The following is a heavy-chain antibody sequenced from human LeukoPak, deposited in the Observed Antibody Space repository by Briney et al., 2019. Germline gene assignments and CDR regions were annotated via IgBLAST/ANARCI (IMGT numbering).Heavy chain of an antibody. J-gene: IGHJ4*02. V-gene: IGHV4-39*07. CDR3: ARQEYCTNGVCYKPDY. CDR2: IYFSGST. CDR1: GGSISSSSYY. D-gene: IGHD2-8*01. Sequence: SETLSLTCTVSGGSISSSSYYWGWIRQPPGKGLEWIGTIYFSGSTYYNPSLKSRVTMSVDTSKNQFSLKLTSVTAADTAVYYCARQEYCTNGVCYKPDYWGQGTLVTVSS.